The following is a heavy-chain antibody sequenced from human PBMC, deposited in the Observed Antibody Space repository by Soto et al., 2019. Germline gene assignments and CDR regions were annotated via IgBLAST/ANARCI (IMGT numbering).Heavy chain of an antibody. D-gene: IGHD3-3*02. CDR1: GFTFSSYG. V-gene: IGHV3-33*06. CDR2: IWYDGSNK. J-gene: IGHJ3*02. Sequence: QVQLVESGGGVVQPGRSLRLSCAASGFTFSSYGMHWVRQAPGKGLEWVAVIWYDGSNKYYADSVKGRFTISRDNSKNTLYLQMNSLRAEDTAVYYCAKSTTPFLVWLLPDAFDIWGQGTMVTVSS. CDR3: AKSTTPFLVWLLPDAFDI.